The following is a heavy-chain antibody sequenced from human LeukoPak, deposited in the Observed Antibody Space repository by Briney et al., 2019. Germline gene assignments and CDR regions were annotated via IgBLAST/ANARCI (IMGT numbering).Heavy chain of an antibody. Sequence: PSETLSLTCTVSGGSISSYYWSWIRQPPGKGLEWIGYTYYSGSTNYNPSLKSRVTISVDTSKNQFSLKLSSVTAADTAVYYCARVYGGYSGHPYYYYYYMDVWGKGTTVTVSS. D-gene: IGHD5-12*01. V-gene: IGHV4-59*08. CDR1: GGSISSYY. CDR3: ARVYGGYSGHPYYYYYYMDV. CDR2: TYYSGST. J-gene: IGHJ6*03.